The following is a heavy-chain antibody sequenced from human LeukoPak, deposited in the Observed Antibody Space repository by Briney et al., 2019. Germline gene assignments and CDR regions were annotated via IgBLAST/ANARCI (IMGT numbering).Heavy chain of an antibody. D-gene: IGHD2-15*01. CDR2: IYYSGST. J-gene: IGHJ3*02. Sequence: SETLSLTCAVSGGSISSSNWWSWIRQHPGKGLEWIGYIYYSGSTYYNPSLKSRVTISVDTSKNQFSLKLSSVTAADTAVYYCARGGSVVAATLGAFDIWGQGTMVTVSS. CDR3: ARGGSVVAATLGAFDI. V-gene: IGHV4-31*11. CDR1: GGSISSSNW.